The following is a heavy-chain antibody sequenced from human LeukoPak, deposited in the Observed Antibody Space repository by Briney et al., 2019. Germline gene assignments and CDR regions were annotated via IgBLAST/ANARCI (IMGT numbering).Heavy chain of an antibody. D-gene: IGHD3-3*01. J-gene: IGHJ5*02. Sequence: GGSLRLSCAASGFTFSSYAMSWVRQAPGKGLEWVSGISGSGGSTYDADSVKGRFTISRDNSKNTLYLQMNSLRAEDTAVFYCAKSSLLEWLSRQSWFDPWGQGTLVTVSS. CDR3: AKSSLLEWLSRQSWFDP. CDR2: ISGSGGST. CDR1: GFTFSSYA. V-gene: IGHV3-23*01.